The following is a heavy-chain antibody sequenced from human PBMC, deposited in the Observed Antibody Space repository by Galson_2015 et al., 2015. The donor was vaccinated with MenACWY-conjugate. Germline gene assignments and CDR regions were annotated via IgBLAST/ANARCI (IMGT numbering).Heavy chain of an antibody. CDR1: GITFSSYA. Sequence: SLRLSCAASGITFSSYAMSWVRQAPGKGLEWVSSISTTGGTTYYADSVKGRFTISRDNSKNTLYLQMNSLRAGDTADYYCAQGAGSRWFDPWGQGTLVIVSS. CDR3: AQGAGSRWFDP. V-gene: IGHV3-23*01. D-gene: IGHD3-10*01. CDR2: ISTTGGTT. J-gene: IGHJ5*02.